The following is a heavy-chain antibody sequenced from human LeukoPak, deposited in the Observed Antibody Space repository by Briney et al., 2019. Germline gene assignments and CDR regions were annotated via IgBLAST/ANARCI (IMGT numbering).Heavy chain of an antibody. CDR3: ARGSIVGATTPYCYYMDV. Sequence: GGSLRLSCAASGFTVSSNYMSWVRQAPGKGLEWVSGIYSGGSTYYADSVKGRFTISRDNSKNTLYLQMNSLRAEDTAVYYCARGSIVGATTPYCYYMDVWGKGTTVTVSS. D-gene: IGHD1-26*01. CDR2: IYSGGST. CDR1: GFTVSSNY. V-gene: IGHV3-53*01. J-gene: IGHJ6*03.